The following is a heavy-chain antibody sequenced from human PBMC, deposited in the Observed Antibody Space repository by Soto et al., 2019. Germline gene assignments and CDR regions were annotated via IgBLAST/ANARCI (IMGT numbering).Heavy chain of an antibody. CDR2: ISAYNGNT. CDR3: ARDFSAGNCDY. V-gene: IGHV1-18*01. CDR1: CYTFTSYG. D-gene: IGHD6-13*01. Sequence: QVQLVQSGAEWKKPGASGNVTCKASCYTFTSYGISGVRQAPGQGREWMGWISAYNGNTNYVLKHKGRGNMTTDTSTSLADMELRSLRSDDTAMYYCARDFSAGNCDYWGQGTLVTVSS. J-gene: IGHJ4*02.